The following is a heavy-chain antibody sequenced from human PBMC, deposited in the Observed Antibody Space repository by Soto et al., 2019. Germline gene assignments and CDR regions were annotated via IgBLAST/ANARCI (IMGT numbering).Heavy chain of an antibody. CDR2: IYPGDSDT. J-gene: IGHJ5*02. CDR1: GYSFTSYW. Sequence: PGESLKISCKGSGYSFTSYWIGWVRQMPGKGLEWMGIIYPGDSDTRYSPSFQGQVTISADKSISTAYLQWSSLKASDTAMYYCARGPPRRRLPLNWFDPWGQGTLVTVSS. V-gene: IGHV5-51*01. CDR3: ARGPPRRRLPLNWFDP. D-gene: IGHD5-12*01.